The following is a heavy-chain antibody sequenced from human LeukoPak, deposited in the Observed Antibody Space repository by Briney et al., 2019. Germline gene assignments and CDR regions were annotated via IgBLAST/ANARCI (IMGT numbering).Heavy chain of an antibody. CDR1: GGSISSHY. D-gene: IGHD3-10*01. V-gene: IGHV4-59*11. CDR2: IYYSGST. Sequence: SETLSLTCTVSGGSISSHYWSWIRQPPGKGLEWIGYIYYSGSTNYNPSLKSRVTISVDTSKNQFSLKLSSVTAADTAVYYYARVAGYGSGSYYYYYMDVWGKGTTVTVSS. J-gene: IGHJ6*03. CDR3: ARVAGYGSGSYYYYYMDV.